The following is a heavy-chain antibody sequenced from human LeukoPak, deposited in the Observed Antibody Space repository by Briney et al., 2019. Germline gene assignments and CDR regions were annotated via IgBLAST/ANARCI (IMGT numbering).Heavy chain of an antibody. J-gene: IGHJ4*02. CDR1: GFTFSSYG. V-gene: IGHV3-30*18. D-gene: IGHD3-3*01. Sequence: GGSLRLSCAASGFTFSSYGMHWVRQAPGKGLEWVAVISYDGSDKYYADSVKGRFTISRDSSKNTLYLQMNSLRAEDTAVYYCAKARFLEWLPPTFDYWGQGTLVTVSS. CDR3: AKARFLEWLPPTFDY. CDR2: ISYDGSDK.